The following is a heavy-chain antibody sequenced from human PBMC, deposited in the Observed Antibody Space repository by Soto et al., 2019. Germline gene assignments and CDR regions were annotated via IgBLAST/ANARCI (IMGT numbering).Heavy chain of an antibody. J-gene: IGHJ4*02. CDR3: ARDRRNYYDSSGSV. D-gene: IGHD3-22*01. V-gene: IGHV4-31*03. CDR1: GGSISSGGYY. Sequence: PSETLSLSCTVSGGSISSGGYYWSWIRQHPGKGLEWIGYIYYSGSTYYNPSLKSRVTISVDTSKNQFSLKLSSVTAADTAVYYCARDRRNYYDSSGSVCGQGTLVTVSS. CDR2: IYYSGST.